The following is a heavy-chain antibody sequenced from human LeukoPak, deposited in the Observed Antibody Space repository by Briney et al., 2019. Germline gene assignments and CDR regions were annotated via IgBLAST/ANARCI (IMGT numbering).Heavy chain of an antibody. Sequence: GGSLRLSCAASGFTFSSYSMNWVRQAPGKGLEWVSSISSSSSYIYYADSVKGRFTITRDNAKNSLYLQMNSLRAEDTAVYYCARSNDYLNYFDYWGQGTLVTVSS. CDR3: ARSNDYLNYFDY. CDR1: GFTFSSYS. J-gene: IGHJ4*02. D-gene: IGHD4-11*01. CDR2: ISSSSSYI. V-gene: IGHV3-21*01.